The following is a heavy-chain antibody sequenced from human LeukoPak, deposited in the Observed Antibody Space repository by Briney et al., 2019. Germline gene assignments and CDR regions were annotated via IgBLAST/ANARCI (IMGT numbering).Heavy chain of an antibody. J-gene: IGHJ1*01. CDR2: IYYTGST. CDR3: ARGPPFAS. V-gene: IGHV4-31*03. CDR1: GASITSDDFY. D-gene: IGHD3-16*01. Sequence: LQTLSLTCTVSGASITSDDFYWNWIRQHPGKGLEWIGYIYYTGSTYYNSSLKSRVTISIDTSKNQFSLNLSSVTAADTAVYYCARGPPFASWGQGTLVTVSS.